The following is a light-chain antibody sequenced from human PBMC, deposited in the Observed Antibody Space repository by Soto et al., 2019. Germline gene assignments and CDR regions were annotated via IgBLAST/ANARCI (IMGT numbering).Light chain of an antibody. CDR3: QQYGSSPTWT. CDR2: GAS. CDR1: QSVSSNY. Sequence: LTQSPGTLSLSPGERATLSGRAIQSVSSNYLAWYQQKPGQAPRLLIYGASTRATGIPDRFSGSGSGTDFTLTISRLEPEGSAVYYCQQYGSSPTWTFGQGTKVDIK. V-gene: IGKV3-20*01. J-gene: IGKJ1*01.